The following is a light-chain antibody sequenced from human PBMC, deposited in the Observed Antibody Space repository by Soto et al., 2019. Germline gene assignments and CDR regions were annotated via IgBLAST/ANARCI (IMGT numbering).Light chain of an antibody. CDR3: SSYTSSSTPSWV. CDR1: SSDVGGYNY. CDR2: EVS. Sequence: QSVLTQPASVSGSPGQSITISCTGTSSDVGGYNYVSWYQQHPGKAPKLMIYEVSNRPSGVSNRFSGSKSGNTASLTISGLQAEDEADYYCSSYTSSSTPSWVFGGGTNLTVL. J-gene: IGLJ3*02. V-gene: IGLV2-14*01.